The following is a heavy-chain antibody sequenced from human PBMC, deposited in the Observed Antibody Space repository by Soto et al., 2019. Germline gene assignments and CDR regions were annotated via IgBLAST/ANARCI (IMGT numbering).Heavy chain of an antibody. D-gene: IGHD5-12*01. J-gene: IGHJ4*02. CDR3: ARSGYSGYERPIYYFDY. V-gene: IGHV5-51*01. CDR2: IYPGDSDT. Sequence: GESLKISCKGSGYSFTSYWIGWVRQMPGKGLEWMGIIYPGDSDTRYSPSFQGQVTISADKSISTAYLQWNSLKASDTAMYYCARSGYSGYERPIYYFDYWGQGTLVTVSS. CDR1: GYSFTSYW.